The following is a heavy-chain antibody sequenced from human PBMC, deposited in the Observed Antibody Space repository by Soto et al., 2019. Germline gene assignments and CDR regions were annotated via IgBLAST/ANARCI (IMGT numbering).Heavy chain of an antibody. CDR1: GYTFTSYA. J-gene: IGHJ6*02. D-gene: IGHD3-10*01. V-gene: IGHV1-3*01. CDR2: INAGNGNT. CDR3: ARVRGSKDILDRYGMDV. Sequence: SVKVSCKASGYTFTSYAMHWVRQAPGQRLEWMGWINAGNGNTKYSQKFQGRVTSTRDTSASTAYMELSSLRSEDTAVYYCARVRGSKDILDRYGMDVWGQGTTVTVS.